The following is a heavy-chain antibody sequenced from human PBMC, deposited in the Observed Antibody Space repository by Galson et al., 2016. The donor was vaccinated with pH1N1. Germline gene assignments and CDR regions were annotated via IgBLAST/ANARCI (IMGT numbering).Heavy chain of an antibody. V-gene: IGHV3-74*01. CDR2: INSDSSIT. Sequence: SLRLSCAASGFTFSDYWMHWVRQAPGEGLVWVSRINSDSSITNYVDSVKGRFTISRDNAKNTLYLQMNSLRAEDTAVYFCARGYFDSSAFYSGDFWGQGTLVTVSS. D-gene: IGHD3-22*01. J-gene: IGHJ4*02. CDR3: ARGYFDSSAFYSGDF. CDR1: GFTFSDYW.